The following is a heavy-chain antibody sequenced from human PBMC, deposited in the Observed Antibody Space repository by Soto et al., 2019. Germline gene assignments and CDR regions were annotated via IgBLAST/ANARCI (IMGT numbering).Heavy chain of an antibody. D-gene: IGHD2-15*01. V-gene: IGHV1-46*01. CDR2: INPSGGST. Sequence: ASVKVSCKASGYTFTSYYMHWVRQAPGQGLEWMGIINPSGGSTSYAQKFQGRVTMTRDTSTSTVYMELSSLRSEDTAVYYCAGEFRSVVVVAAIRICFDPWGQGTLVTVSS. CDR1: GYTFTSYY. CDR3: AGEFRSVVVVAAIRICFDP. J-gene: IGHJ5*02.